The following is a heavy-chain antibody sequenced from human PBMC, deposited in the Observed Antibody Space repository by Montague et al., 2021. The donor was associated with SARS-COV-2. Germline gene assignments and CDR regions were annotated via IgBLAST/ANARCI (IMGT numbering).Heavy chain of an antibody. J-gene: IGHJ4*02. CDR2: TYYRSKWYN. CDR1: GDSVSSNIAT. V-gene: IGHV6-1*01. CDR3: ARIPVGSKYYFDF. Sequence: CAISGDSVSSNIATWNWIRQSPSRGLEWLGRTYYRSKWYNDYAESVKSRITIDPDTSKHQFSLHLNSVTPEDTAVYYCARIPVGSKYYFDFWGQGNLATVSS. D-gene: IGHD2-2*01.